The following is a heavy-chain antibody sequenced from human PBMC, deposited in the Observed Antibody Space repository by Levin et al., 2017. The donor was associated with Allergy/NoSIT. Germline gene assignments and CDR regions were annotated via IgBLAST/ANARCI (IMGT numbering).Heavy chain of an antibody. CDR3: ASSTAAPYNWFDP. CDR1: GYTFTGYY. D-gene: IGHD6-13*01. Sequence: GESLKISCKASGYTFTGYYMHWVRQAPGQGLEWMGWINPNSGGTNYAQKFQGRVTMTRDTSISTAYMELSRLRSDDTAVYYCASSTAAPYNWFDPWGQGTLVTVSS. J-gene: IGHJ5*02. V-gene: IGHV1-2*02. CDR2: INPNSGGT.